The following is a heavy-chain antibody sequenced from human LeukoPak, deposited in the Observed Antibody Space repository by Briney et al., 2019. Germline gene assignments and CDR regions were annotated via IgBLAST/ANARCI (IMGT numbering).Heavy chain of an antibody. CDR2: ISGSGGST. V-gene: IGHV3-23*01. D-gene: IGHD3-3*01. Sequence: QSGGSLRLSCAASGFTFSSYAMSWVRQAPGKGLEWVSAISGSGGSTYYADSVKGRFTISRDNSKNTLYLQMNSLRAEDTAVYYRAKAARITIFGVVIHPFDYWGQGTLVTVSS. J-gene: IGHJ4*02. CDR3: AKAARITIFGVVIHPFDY. CDR1: GFTFSSYA.